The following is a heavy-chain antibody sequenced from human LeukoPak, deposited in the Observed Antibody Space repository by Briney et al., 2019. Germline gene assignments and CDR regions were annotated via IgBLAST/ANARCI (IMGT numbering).Heavy chain of an antibody. Sequence: APVKVSCKASGYTFTGYYMHWVRQAPGQGLEWMGWSNPNSGGTNYAQKFQGRVTMTRDTSISTAYMELNRLRSDDTAVYYCASGDDYSNYWYYWGQGTLVTVSS. D-gene: IGHD4-11*01. J-gene: IGHJ4*02. CDR2: SNPNSGGT. CDR1: GYTFTGYY. V-gene: IGHV1-2*02. CDR3: ASGDDYSNYWYY.